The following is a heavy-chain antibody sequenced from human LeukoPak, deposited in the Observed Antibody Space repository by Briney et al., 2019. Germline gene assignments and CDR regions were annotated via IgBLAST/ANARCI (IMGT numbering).Heavy chain of an antibody. CDR3: ARLEPPLGRRNWFDP. CDR2: IYPGDSDT. J-gene: IGHJ5*02. Sequence: GESLKISCQGSGYIFTSYWIGWVRQLPGKGLEWMGIIYPGDSDTRYSPSFQGQVTISADKSISTAYLQWSSLKASDTAMYYCARLEPPLGRRNWFDPWGQGTLVTVSS. D-gene: IGHD1-14*01. CDR1: GYIFTSYW. V-gene: IGHV5-51*01.